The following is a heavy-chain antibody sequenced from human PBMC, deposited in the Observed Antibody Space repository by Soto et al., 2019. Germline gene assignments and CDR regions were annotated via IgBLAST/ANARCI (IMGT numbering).Heavy chain of an antibody. Sequence: SETLSLTCSVSGDSISTVDYFWAWIRQPPGQALEYIGYIYKSTTTYYNPSFESRVAISLDTSKSQLSLTVTSVTAADTAVYFCARGRYCLTGRYFPNWFDSWGQGTLVTVSS. J-gene: IGHJ5*01. D-gene: IGHD2-15*01. CDR1: GDSISTVDYF. V-gene: IGHV4-30-4*01. CDR2: IYKSTTT. CDR3: ARGRYCLTGRYFPNWFDS.